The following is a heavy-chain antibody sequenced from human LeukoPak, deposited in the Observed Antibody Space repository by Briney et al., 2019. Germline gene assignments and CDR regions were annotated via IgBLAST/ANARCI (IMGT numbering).Heavy chain of an antibody. CDR1: GVSVSSGSYY. CDR2: IYYSGST. CDR3: AREGIAVAALFDY. V-gene: IGHV4-61*01. D-gene: IGHD6-19*01. Sequence: PSETLSLTCTVSGVSVSSGSYYWSWIRQPPGKGLEWIGYIYYSGSTNYNPSLKSRVTISVDTSKNQFSLKLSSVTAADTAVYYCAREGIAVAALFDYWGQGTLVTVSS. J-gene: IGHJ4*02.